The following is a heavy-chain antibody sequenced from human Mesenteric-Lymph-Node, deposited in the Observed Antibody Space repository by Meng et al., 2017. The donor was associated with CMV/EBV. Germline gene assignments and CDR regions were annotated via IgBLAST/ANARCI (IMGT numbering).Heavy chain of an antibody. CDR2: ITSDGCSA. V-gene: IGHV3-74*01. CDR1: GFTFSRYW. CDR3: VRGDGVYGRRGNRFDP. J-gene: IGHJ5*02. D-gene: IGHD4-17*01. Sequence: GESLKISCEASGFTFSRYWMHWVRQAPGKGPVWVARITSDGCSAGYADSVNGRFTISRDNAKNPLYLQMNTLRGEDTAVYYRVRGDGVYGRRGNRFDPWGQGTLVTVSS.